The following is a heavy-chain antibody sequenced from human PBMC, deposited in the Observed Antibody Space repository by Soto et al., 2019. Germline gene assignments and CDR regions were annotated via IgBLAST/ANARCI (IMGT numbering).Heavy chain of an antibody. CDR2: MYWDDDK. Sequence: QITLKESGPTLVKPTQTLTLTCTFSGFSISTSGVGVGWLRQPPRKPLEWLALMYWDDDKRYSPSLKSRLTSTKDSTKNQVVLTVSNMDPVVTVTYYWGGLGRPGYSRRWYNFDYWGQGTMVTVSS. CDR1: GFSISTSGVG. D-gene: IGHD6-13*01. J-gene: IGHJ4*02. V-gene: IGHV2-5*02. CDR3: GGLGRPGYSRRWYNFDY.